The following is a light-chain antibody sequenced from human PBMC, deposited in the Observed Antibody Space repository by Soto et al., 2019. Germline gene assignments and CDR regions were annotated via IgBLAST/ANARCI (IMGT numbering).Light chain of an antibody. Sequence: QSVLTQPPSVSGAPGQRVTISCTGSSSNIGAGYDVHWYQQLPGTAPKLLIYGNSNRPSGVLDRFSGSKSGTSASLAITGLQAEDEADYYCQSYDSSLSGSTVFGTGTKVTVL. CDR1: SSNIGAGYD. V-gene: IGLV1-40*01. CDR3: QSYDSSLSGSTV. J-gene: IGLJ1*01. CDR2: GNS.